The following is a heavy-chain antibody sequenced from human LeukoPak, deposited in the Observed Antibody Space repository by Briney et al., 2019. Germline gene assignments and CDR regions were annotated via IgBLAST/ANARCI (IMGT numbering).Heavy chain of an antibody. CDR1: GGSFSGYY. Sequence: SETLSLTCAVYGGSFSGYYWSWIRQPAGKGLEWIGHIYTSGSTNYNPSLKSRVTMSVDTSKNQFSLKLSSVTAADTAVHYCARFSAAGFDYWGQGTLVTVSS. CDR3: ARFSAAGFDY. D-gene: IGHD6-13*01. CDR2: IYTSGST. V-gene: IGHV4-59*10. J-gene: IGHJ4*02.